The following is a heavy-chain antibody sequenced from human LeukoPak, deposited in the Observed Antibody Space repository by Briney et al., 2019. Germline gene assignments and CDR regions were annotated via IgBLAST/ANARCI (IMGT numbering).Heavy chain of an antibody. CDR3: ARADYNYGYGYFDF. CDR2: IKQDGSEK. Sequence: GGSLRLSCVASGFTFSSRDWMTWVRQAPGKGLEWVANIKQDGSEKNYVDSVKGRFTISRDNAKNSVDLQMNSLRVEDTAVYYCARADYNYGYGYFDFWGQGIQVTVSS. D-gene: IGHD5-18*01. J-gene: IGHJ4*02. CDR1: GFTFSSRDW. V-gene: IGHV3-7*03.